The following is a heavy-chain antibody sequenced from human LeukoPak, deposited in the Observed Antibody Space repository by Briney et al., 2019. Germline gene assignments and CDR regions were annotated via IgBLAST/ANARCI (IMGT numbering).Heavy chain of an antibody. CDR1: GFTFSSYS. Sequence: GESLRLSCAASGFTFSSYSMNWVRQVPGKGLEWVSYISSNSDTIYYEASVKGRFTISRDNAKNSLYLQMNSLRAEDTGVYYCARRWGLYGGYFDFWGQGTQVTVSS. D-gene: IGHD2-8*01. V-gene: IGHV3-48*01. J-gene: IGHJ4*02. CDR2: ISSNSDTI. CDR3: ARRWGLYGGYFDF.